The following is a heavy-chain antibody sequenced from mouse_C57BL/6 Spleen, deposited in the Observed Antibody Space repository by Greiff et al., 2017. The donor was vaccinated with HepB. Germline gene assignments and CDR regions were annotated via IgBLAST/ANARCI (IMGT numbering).Heavy chain of an antibody. CDR2: ISSGSSTI. J-gene: IGHJ4*01. CDR1: GFTFSDYG. CDR3: APHAMDY. Sequence: VQLKESGGGLVKPGGSLKLSCAASGFTFSDYGMHWVRQAPEKGLEWVAYISSGSSTIYYADTVKGRFTISRDNAKNTLFLQMTSLRSEDTPMYYCAPHAMDYWGQGTSVTVSS. V-gene: IGHV5-17*01.